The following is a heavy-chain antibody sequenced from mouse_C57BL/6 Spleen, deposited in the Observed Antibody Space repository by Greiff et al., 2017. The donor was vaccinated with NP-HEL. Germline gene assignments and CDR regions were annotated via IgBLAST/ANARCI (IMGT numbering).Heavy chain of an antibody. V-gene: IGHV5-17*01. Sequence: DVQLVESGGGLVKPGGSLKLSCAASGFTFSDYGMHWVRQAPEKGLEWVAYISSGSSTIYYADTVKGRFTISRDNAKNTLFLQMTSLRSEDTAMYYCARPYYSNFWYFDVWGTGTTVTVSS. CDR1: GFTFSDYG. J-gene: IGHJ1*03. D-gene: IGHD2-5*01. CDR3: ARPYYSNFWYFDV. CDR2: ISSGSSTI.